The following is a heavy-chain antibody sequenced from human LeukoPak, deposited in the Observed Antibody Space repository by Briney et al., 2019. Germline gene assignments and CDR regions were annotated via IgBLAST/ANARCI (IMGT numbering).Heavy chain of an antibody. Sequence: GGSLRLSCATSGLTFSNYWMSWVRQAAGKGLQWVAKIKEDGSEKKYVDSVKGRFTISRGNAENAVHLEMNSLRAEDTAVYYCTRMLLWESSGYRPPDYWGQGTLVTVSS. J-gene: IGHJ4*02. CDR1: GLTFSNYW. CDR2: IKEDGSEK. D-gene: IGHD3-22*01. CDR3: TRMLLWESSGYRPPDY. V-gene: IGHV3-7*01.